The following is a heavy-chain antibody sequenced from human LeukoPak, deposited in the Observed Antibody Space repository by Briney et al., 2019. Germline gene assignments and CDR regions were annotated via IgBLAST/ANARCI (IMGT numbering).Heavy chain of an antibody. V-gene: IGHV3-23*01. Sequence: GGSLRLSCAASGFTFSSYAMSWVRQAPGKGLEWVSAISGSGGNTYYADSVKGRFTISRDNSKNTLYLQMNSLRAEDTAVYYCAKDKSIAVAGTRSPPFDYWGQGTLVTVSS. D-gene: IGHD6-13*01. CDR1: GFTFSSYA. J-gene: IGHJ4*02. CDR3: AKDKSIAVAGTRSPPFDY. CDR2: ISGSGGNT.